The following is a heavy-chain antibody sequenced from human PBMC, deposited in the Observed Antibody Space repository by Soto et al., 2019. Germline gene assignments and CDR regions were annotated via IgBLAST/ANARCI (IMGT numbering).Heavy chain of an antibody. D-gene: IGHD3-16*02. V-gene: IGHV3-48*01. CDR3: ARDIGADYDYIWGTSRFDY. CDR2: ISSSSSTI. Sequence: PGGSLRLSCAASGFTFSSYSMDWVRQAPGKGLEWVSYISSSSSTIYYADSVKGRFTISRDNAKNSLYLQMNSLRAEDTAVYYCARDIGADYDYIWGTSRFDYWGQGTLVTVTS. CDR1: GFTFSSYS. J-gene: IGHJ4*02.